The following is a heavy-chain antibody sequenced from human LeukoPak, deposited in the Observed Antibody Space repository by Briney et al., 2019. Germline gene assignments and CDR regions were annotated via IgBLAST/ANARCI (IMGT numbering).Heavy chain of an antibody. CDR2: IREDGSEA. CDR1: GFIFSNFW. D-gene: IGHD3-10*01. J-gene: IGHJ4*02. Sequence: GGSLRLSCEASGFIFSNFWMSWVRQAPGKGLEWVANIREDGSEAYYVDFVKGRFTISRDNSKNTLYLQMNSLRAEDTAVYYCAYGKGSPAPSGYYWGQGTLVTVSS. CDR3: AYGKGSPAPSGYY. V-gene: IGHV3-7*03.